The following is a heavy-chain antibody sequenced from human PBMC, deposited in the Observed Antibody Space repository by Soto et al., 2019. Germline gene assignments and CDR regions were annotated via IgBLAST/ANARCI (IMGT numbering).Heavy chain of an antibody. CDR3: ASSLSPAGYYYYGMNV. CDR2: ISISSSYI. CDR1: AITFSSYI. Sequence: PGVTLRLSCSACAITFSSYIMNGVRQAPGKGLEWVSSISISSSYIYYADSVKGRFTISRDNSKNTLYLQMRSLRAEDTAVYYCASSLSPAGYYYYGMNVWGQGTTVTVSS. V-gene: IGHV3-21*04. J-gene: IGHJ6*02. D-gene: IGHD2-2*01.